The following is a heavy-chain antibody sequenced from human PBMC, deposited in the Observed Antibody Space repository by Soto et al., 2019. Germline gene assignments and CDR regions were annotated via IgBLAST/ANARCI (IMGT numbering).Heavy chain of an antibody. V-gene: IGHV3-11*06. D-gene: IGHD6-6*01. CDR1: GFIFSDYH. CDR2: ISGSGSYT. Sequence: GGSLRLSCAASGFIFSDYHMSWIRQAPGKGLEWVSYISGSGSYTNYADSVKGRFTISRDNAKNSLYLQIYSLRAEDTAVYYCAMAQITAQYYFDYWGQGALVTVSS. J-gene: IGHJ4*02. CDR3: AMAQITAQYYFDY.